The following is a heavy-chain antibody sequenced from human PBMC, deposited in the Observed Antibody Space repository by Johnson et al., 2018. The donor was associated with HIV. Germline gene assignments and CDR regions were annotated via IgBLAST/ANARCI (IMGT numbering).Heavy chain of an antibody. V-gene: IGHV3-64*01. Sequence: VQLVESGGDLVQPGKSLRLSCAASGFTFSSYDMHWVRQAPGKGLEYVSGFGADGESTYYANSVKGRFTVSRDNSKNTLYLQMGSLRTEDMAVYYCATGGSIGYFDWLSNFDIWGQGTAVTV. CDR3: ATGGSIGYFDWLSNFDI. CDR2: FGADGEST. CDR1: GFTFSSYD. J-gene: IGHJ3*02. D-gene: IGHD3-9*01.